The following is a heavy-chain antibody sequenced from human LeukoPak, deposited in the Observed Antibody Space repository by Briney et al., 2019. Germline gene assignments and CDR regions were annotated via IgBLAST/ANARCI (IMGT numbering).Heavy chain of an antibody. J-gene: IGHJ4*02. CDR3: ARGGLVATTLIPPYYFDY. CDR1: GGSISTSSYY. Sequence: PSETLSLTCTVSGGSISTSSYYWGWVRQPPGKGLEWIGNIFYSGSTYYSPSLKSRVTISLDTSKNQFSLKLSSVTAADTAVYYCARGGLVATTLIPPYYFDYWGQGTLVTVSS. CDR2: IFYSGST. V-gene: IGHV4-39*07. D-gene: IGHD5-12*01.